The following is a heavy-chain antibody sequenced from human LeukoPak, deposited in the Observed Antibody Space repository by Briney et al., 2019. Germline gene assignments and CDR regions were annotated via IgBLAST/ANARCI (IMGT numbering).Heavy chain of an antibody. Sequence: SETLSLTCAVSGYSISSGYYWGWIRQPPGKGLEWIGSIYHSGSTYYNPSLKSRVNISVDTSKNQFSLKLSSVTAADTAVYYCARDRTFGDFDYWGQGTLVTVSS. V-gene: IGHV4-38-2*02. J-gene: IGHJ4*02. D-gene: IGHD3-16*01. CDR3: ARDRTFGDFDY. CDR1: GYSISSGYY. CDR2: IYHSGST.